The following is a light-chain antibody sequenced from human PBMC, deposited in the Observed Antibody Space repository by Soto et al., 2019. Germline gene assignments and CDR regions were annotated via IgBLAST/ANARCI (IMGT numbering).Light chain of an antibody. J-gene: IGKJ4*01. CDR1: QSISSY. CDR2: AAS. V-gene: IGKV1-39*01. CDR3: QQSYSTPPD. Sequence: DIQMTQSPSSLSASVGDRVTITCRASQSISSYLNWYQQKPGKAPKLLIYAASSLQSGVPSRFSGSGSGTDFTLAISSLQPEDFATYYWQQSYSTPPDFGGGTKVEIK.